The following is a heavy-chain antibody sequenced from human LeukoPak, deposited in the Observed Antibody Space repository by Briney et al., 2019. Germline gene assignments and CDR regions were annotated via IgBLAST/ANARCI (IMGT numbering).Heavy chain of an antibody. CDR3: ARAIRYQLLSDY. J-gene: IGHJ4*02. CDR1: GYTFSTYD. Sequence: ASVKVSCKTSGYTFSTYDINWVRQAAGQGLELMGWMNPNSGNTGFAQKFQGGATITRDTSITTAYLELSSLRSEDTAVYYCARAIRYQLLSDYWGQGTLVTVSS. D-gene: IGHD2-2*01. V-gene: IGHV1-8*03. CDR2: MNPNSGNT.